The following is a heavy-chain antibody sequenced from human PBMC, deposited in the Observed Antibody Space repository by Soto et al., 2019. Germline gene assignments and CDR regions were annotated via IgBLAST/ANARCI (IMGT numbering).Heavy chain of an antibody. CDR3: ARGSPEIRNDWFDP. Sequence: GASVKVSCKASGGTFSSYTISWVRQAPGQGLEWMGRMIPILGIANYAQKFQGRVTITADKSTSTAYMELSSLRSEDTAVYYCARGSPEIRNDWFDPWGQGTLVTVSS. J-gene: IGHJ5*02. V-gene: IGHV1-69*02. CDR2: MIPILGIA. CDR1: GGTFSSYT. D-gene: IGHD3-16*01.